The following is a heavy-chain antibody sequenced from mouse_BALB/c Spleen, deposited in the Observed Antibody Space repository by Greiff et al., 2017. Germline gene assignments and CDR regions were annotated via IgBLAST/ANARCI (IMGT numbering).Heavy chain of an antibody. CDR1: GYTFTSYW. D-gene: IGHD1-1*01. J-gene: IGHJ3*01. Sequence: EVQLVESGTVLARPGASVKMSCKASGYTFTSYWMHWVKQRPGQGLEWIGAIYPGNSDTSYNQKFKGKAKLTAVTSTSTAYMELSSLTNEDSAVYYCTRPPYYGSEPFAYWGQGTLVTVSA. CDR2: IYPGNSDT. CDR3: TRPPYYGSEPFAY. V-gene: IGHV1-5*01.